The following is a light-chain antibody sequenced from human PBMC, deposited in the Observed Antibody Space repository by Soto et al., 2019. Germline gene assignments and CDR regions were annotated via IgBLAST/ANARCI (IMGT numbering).Light chain of an antibody. V-gene: IGKV1-5*01. CDR2: DAS. Sequence: DIQMTQSPSTLSASVGDRVTITCRASQSISSWLAWYQQKPGKAPKLLIYDASTLESGVPSRFSGSGSGTEFTLTISSLQSEDFAVYYCQQYNDWPRTCGQGTKVDIK. J-gene: IGKJ1*01. CDR1: QSISSW. CDR3: QQYNDWPRT.